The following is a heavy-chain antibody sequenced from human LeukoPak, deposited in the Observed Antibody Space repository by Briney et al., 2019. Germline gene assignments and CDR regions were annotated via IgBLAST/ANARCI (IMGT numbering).Heavy chain of an antibody. Sequence: SETLSLTCTVSGGSISSGDYYWSWIRQPPGKGLEWIGYIYYSGSTYYNPSLKSRVTISVDTSKNQFSLKLSSVTAADTAVYYCARDRGVFGSNSPFDYWGQGTRVTVSS. J-gene: IGHJ4*02. CDR3: ARDRGVFGSNSPFDY. CDR2: IYYSGST. V-gene: IGHV4-30-4*08. CDR1: GGSISSGDYY. D-gene: IGHD3-10*01.